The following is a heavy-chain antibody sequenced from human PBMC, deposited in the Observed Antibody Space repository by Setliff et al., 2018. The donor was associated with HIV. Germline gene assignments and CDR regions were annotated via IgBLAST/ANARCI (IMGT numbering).Heavy chain of an antibody. CDR2: ISDSGST. J-gene: IGHJ4*02. CDR3: ARRVVAAFTFDY. V-gene: IGHV4-59*08. CDR1: GGSISSYY. Sequence: SETLSLTCTVSGGSISSYYWSWIRQSPGKGLEWIGYISDSGSTNYNPSLKSRVTISLDTSNNQLSLKLSSVTAADTAVYYCARRVVAAFTFDYWGQGTLVTVSS. D-gene: IGHD2-15*01.